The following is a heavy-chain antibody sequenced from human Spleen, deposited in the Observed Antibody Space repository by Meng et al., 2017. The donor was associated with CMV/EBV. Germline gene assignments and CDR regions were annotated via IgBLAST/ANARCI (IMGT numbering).Heavy chain of an antibody. J-gene: IGHJ4*02. CDR2: ITAYNGDT. CDR3: ASAYGHGGFDY. D-gene: IGHD3-10*01. V-gene: IGHV1-18*01. CDR1: GYPFTSSG. Sequence: SFKVYGYPFTSSGLSWVRHAPGQGLEWMGWITAYNGDTYYAQKFQGRVTMTADTSTSTAYLEVRSLRSDDTAVYYCASAYGHGGFDYWGQGTLVTVSS.